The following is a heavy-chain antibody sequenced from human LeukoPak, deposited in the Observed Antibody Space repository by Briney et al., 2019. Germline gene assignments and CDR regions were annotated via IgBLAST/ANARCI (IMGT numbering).Heavy chain of an antibody. CDR3: ARDDQWLAYYFDY. V-gene: IGHV3-7*03. CDR1: GFTFSSYW. D-gene: IGHD6-19*01. J-gene: IGHJ4*02. CDR2: IKQDGSEK. Sequence: QSGESLRLSCAASGFTFSSYWMSWVRQAPGKGLEWVANIKQDGSEKYYVDSVKGRSTISRDNAKNSLYLQMNSLRAEDTAVYYCARDDQWLAYYFDYWGQGTLVTVSS.